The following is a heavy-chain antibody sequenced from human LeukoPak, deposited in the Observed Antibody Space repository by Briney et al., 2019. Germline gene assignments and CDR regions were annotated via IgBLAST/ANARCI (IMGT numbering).Heavy chain of an antibody. Sequence: GGSLRLSCAASGFTLSCYAMSCVRQAPGRGLEWVSDVSGSGANTYYADSVKGRFTTSRDNSKNTLHLQMNRLRAEDTAVSYCAKDRHDILTGKFDYWGQGTLVTVSS. J-gene: IGHJ4*02. D-gene: IGHD3-9*01. CDR2: VSGSGANT. CDR3: AKDRHDILTGKFDY. CDR1: GFTLSCYA. V-gene: IGHV3-23*01.